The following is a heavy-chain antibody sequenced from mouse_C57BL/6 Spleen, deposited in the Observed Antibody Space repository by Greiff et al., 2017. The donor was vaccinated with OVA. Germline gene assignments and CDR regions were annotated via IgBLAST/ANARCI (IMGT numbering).Heavy chain of an antibody. V-gene: IGHV1-64*01. J-gene: IGHJ2*01. CDR1: GYTFTSYW. CDR3: ARGGLLRTITGDFDY. Sequence: QVQLQQPGAELVKPGASVKLSCKASGYTFTSYWMHWVKQRPGQGLEWIGMIHPNSGSTNYNEKFKSKATLTVEKSSSTAYMQLSSLTSEDSAVYYCARGGLLRTITGDFDYWGQGTTLTVSS. CDR2: IHPNSGST. D-gene: IGHD1-1*01.